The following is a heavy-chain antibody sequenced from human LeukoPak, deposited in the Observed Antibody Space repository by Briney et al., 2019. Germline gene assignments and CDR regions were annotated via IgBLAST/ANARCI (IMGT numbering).Heavy chain of an antibody. CDR2: INTNTGNP. J-gene: IGHJ3*02. D-gene: IGHD1-26*01. Sequence: ASVKDSCKASGYTFTSYAMNWVRQAPGQGLEWMGWINTNTGNPTYAQGFTGRFVFSLDTSVSTAYLQISSLKAEDTAVYYCARSSGSYSASQNAFDIWGQGTMVTVSS. V-gene: IGHV7-4-1*02. CDR3: ARSSGSYSASQNAFDI. CDR1: GYTFTSYA.